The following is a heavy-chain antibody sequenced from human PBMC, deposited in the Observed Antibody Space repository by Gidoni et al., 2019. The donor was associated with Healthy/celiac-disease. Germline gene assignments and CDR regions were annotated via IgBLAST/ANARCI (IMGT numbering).Heavy chain of an antibody. D-gene: IGHD2-21*02. J-gene: IGHJ4*02. Sequence: VQLVEAGRGLVKPEGALRLSCAASGFTLSDYCRSWIRQAPGKGRELVSYISSSSSYTNHADSVKGRFTISRDNAKNSLYLQMNSLRAEDTAVYYCASQGDEYYFDYWGQGTLVTVSS. CDR1: GFTLSDYC. V-gene: IGHV3-11*06. CDR2: ISSSSSYT. CDR3: ASQGDEYYFDY.